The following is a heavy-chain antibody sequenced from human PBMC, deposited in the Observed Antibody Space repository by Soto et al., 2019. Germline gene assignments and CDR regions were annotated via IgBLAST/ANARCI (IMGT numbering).Heavy chain of an antibody. CDR1: GFTFSSYA. Sequence: EVQLLESGGGLVQPGGSLRLSCAASGFTFSSYAMSWVRQAPGKGLEWVSAISGSGGSTYYADSVKGRFTISRDNXNXTXXLQMNSLRAEDMAVYYVAGERGVGFDWLLHEYFQHWGQGTLVTVSS. V-gene: IGHV3-23*01. CDR2: ISGSGGST. CDR3: AGERGVGFDWLLHEYFQH. D-gene: IGHD3-9*01. J-gene: IGHJ1*01.